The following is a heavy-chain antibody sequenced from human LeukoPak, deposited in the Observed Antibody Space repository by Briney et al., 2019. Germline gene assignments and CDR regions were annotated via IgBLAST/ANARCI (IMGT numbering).Heavy chain of an antibody. D-gene: IGHD6-19*01. CDR1: GFTVSSNY. Sequence: GGSLRLSCAASGFTVSSNYKSWVRQAPGKGLEWVSVIYNGGSTKYADSVKGRFTISRDNSENTLYLQMNSLRDEDTAVYFCARASKWLAFDYWGQGTLVTVSS. CDR2: IYNGGST. V-gene: IGHV3-66*01. CDR3: ARASKWLAFDY. J-gene: IGHJ4*02.